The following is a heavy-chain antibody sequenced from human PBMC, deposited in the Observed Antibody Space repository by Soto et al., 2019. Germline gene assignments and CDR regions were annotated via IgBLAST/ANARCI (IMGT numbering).Heavy chain of an antibody. Sequence: EVQLVESGGGLVKPGGSLRLSCTGSGFPFSAYNINWVRQAPGKGLEWVSSITVGSSHIYQPNSMKGRFTISRDDAKNSVYLQIASLRDEDTALYYCSRSPEVGVRGAYWGQGTLVTVSS. J-gene: IGHJ4*02. CDR2: ITVGSSHI. V-gene: IGHV3-21*01. CDR1: GFPFSAYN. CDR3: SRSPEVGVRGAY. D-gene: IGHD3-16*01.